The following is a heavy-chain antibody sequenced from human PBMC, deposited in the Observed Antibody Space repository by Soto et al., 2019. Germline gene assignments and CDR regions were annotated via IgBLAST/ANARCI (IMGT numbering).Heavy chain of an antibody. Sequence: SETLSLTCTVSGGSISSSRYYWGWIRQPPGKGLEWIGSIDYSGSTYYNPSLKSRVTISVDTSKNQLYLKLSSSTAADPAVDDCTSRSPAVFGGYYPHFXYWGQGTLVTVSS. V-gene: IGHV4-39*01. CDR1: GGSISSSRYY. CDR3: TSRSPAVFGGYYPHFXY. J-gene: IGHJ4*02. D-gene: IGHD3-22*01. CDR2: IDYSGST.